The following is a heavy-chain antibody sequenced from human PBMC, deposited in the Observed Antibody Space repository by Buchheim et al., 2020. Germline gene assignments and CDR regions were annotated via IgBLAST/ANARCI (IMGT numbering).Heavy chain of an antibody. CDR1: GGSFSGYY. CDR3: ARGVLRYFDRMGWFDP. CDR2: INHSGST. V-gene: IGHV4-34*01. J-gene: IGHJ5*02. D-gene: IGHD3-9*01. Sequence: QVQLQQWGAGLLKPSETLSLTCAVYGGSFSGYYWSWIRQPPGKGLEWIGEINHSGSTTYNPSLKSRVTIAVDTSKNQFSLKLSSVTAADTAVYYCARGVLRYFDRMGWFDPWGQGTL.